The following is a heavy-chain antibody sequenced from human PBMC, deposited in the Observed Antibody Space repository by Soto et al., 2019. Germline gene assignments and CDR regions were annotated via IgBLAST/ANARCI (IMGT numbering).Heavy chain of an antibody. V-gene: IGHV3-15*07. J-gene: IGHJ6*02. Sequence: GGSLRLSCAASGFTFSNAWMNWVRQAPGKGLEWVGRIKSKTDGGTTDYAAPVKGRFTISRDDSKNTLYLQMNSLKTEDTAVYYCTTDPRTSIAVAGPYYYYGMDVWGQGTTVTVSS. CDR3: TTDPRTSIAVAGPYYYYGMDV. CDR1: GFTFSNAW. CDR2: IKSKTDGGTT. D-gene: IGHD6-19*01.